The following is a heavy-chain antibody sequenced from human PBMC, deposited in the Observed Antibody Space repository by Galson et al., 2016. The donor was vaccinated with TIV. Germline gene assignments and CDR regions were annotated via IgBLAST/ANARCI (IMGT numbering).Heavy chain of an antibody. D-gene: IGHD2-15*01. J-gene: IGHJ6*02. CDR2: ISDAGTA. V-gene: IGHV3-66*02. CDR3: ARDRVVDATYYYYYYGVDV. Sequence: LRLSCAASGLSVSINYMTWVRQAPGKGLEWVSLISDAGTAYYADSARGRFTISRDTSENTLYLQMNSLRVEDTAVYYCARDRVVDATYYYYYYGVDVWGQGILVTVSS. CDR1: GLSVSINY.